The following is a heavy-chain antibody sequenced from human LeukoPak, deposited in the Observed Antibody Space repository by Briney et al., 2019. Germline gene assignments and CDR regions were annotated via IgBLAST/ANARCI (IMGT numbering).Heavy chain of an antibody. J-gene: IGHJ6*03. CDR3: ARATWDPNYYYYMDV. CDR1: GFSFSDYY. V-gene: IGHV3-11*04. CDR2: ISSGSTTI. D-gene: IGHD1-26*01. Sequence: GGSLRLSCTVSGFSFSDYYMSWIRQVPGKGLEWLAYISSGSTTIYYADSVKGRFTISRDNAKNSLFLQMNSLRAEDTAVYFCARATWDPNYYYYMDVWGKGTTVTIS.